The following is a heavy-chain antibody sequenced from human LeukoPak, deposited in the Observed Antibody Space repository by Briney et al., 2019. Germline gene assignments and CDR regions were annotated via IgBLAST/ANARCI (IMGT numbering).Heavy chain of an antibody. D-gene: IGHD3-9*01. CDR1: GFTFSSYA. Sequence: GGSLRLSCAASGFTFSSYAMHWVRQAPGKGLEWVAVISYDGSNKYYADSVKGRFTISRDNSKNTLYLQMNSLRAEDTAVYYCARDPFYDILTGQTFYYYYGMDVWGQGTTVTVSS. J-gene: IGHJ6*02. CDR2: ISYDGSNK. V-gene: IGHV3-30-3*01. CDR3: ARDPFYDILTGQTFYYYYGMDV.